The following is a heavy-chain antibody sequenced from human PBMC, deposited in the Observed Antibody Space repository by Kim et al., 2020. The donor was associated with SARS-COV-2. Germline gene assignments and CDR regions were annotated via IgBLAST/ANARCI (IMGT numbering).Heavy chain of an antibody. D-gene: IGHD3-10*01. Sequence: GRFTISRDNAKNTLYLQMNSLRAEDTAVYYCAKLGYGSGSYSYYYYGMDVWGQGTTVTVSS. V-gene: IGHV3-23*01. CDR3: AKLGYGSGSYSYYYYGMDV. J-gene: IGHJ6*02.